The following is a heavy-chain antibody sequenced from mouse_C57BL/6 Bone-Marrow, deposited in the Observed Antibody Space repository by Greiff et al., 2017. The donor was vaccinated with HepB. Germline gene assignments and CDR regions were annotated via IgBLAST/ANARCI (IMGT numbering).Heavy chain of an antibody. CDR3: ARSGYYGSSWGWFAY. D-gene: IGHD1-1*01. Sequence: VQLKESGPELVKPGASVKISCKASGYSFTGYYMNWVKQSPEKSLEWIGEINPSTGGTTYNQKFKAKATLTVDKSSSTAYMQLKSLTSEDSAVYYCARSGYYGSSWGWFAYWGQGTLVTVSA. V-gene: IGHV1-42*01. J-gene: IGHJ3*01. CDR1: GYSFTGYY. CDR2: INPSTGGT.